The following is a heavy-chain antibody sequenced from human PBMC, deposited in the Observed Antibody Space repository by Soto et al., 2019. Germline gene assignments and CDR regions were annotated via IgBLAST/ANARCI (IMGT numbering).Heavy chain of an antibody. CDR2: ISYAGNDN. Sequence: VQLVESGGGVVQPGRSLRLSCAASGFTFSSYVMHWVRQAPGKGLEWVARISYAGNDNYYADSVKGRFTISRDNSKKTLYLQMTSLRADDTAVYYCARDRQQWLEPAGGALPFWGQGTMVIVSS. D-gene: IGHD6-19*01. CDR1: GFTFSSYV. J-gene: IGHJ3*01. CDR3: ARDRQQWLEPAGGALPF. V-gene: IGHV3-30-3*01.